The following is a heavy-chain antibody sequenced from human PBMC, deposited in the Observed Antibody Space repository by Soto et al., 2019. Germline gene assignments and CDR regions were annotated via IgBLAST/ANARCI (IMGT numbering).Heavy chain of an antibody. D-gene: IGHD6-6*01. Sequence: GGSISSSSYYWGWIRQPPGKGLEWIGSIYYSGSTYYNPSLKSRVTISVDTSKNQFSLKLSSVTAADTAVYYCARQRIAARYSKGTNWFDPWGQGTLVTVSS. CDR1: GGSISSSSYY. CDR2: IYYSGST. J-gene: IGHJ5*02. CDR3: ARQRIAARYSKGTNWFDP. V-gene: IGHV4-39*01.